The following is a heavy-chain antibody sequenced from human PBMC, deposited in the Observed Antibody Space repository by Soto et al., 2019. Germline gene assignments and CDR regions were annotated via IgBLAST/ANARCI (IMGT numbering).Heavy chain of an antibody. D-gene: IGHD2-15*01. J-gene: IGHJ1*01. CDR2: ISGSGGST. Sequence: PGGSLRLSCAASGFTFSSYAMSWVRQAPGKGLEWVSAISGSGGSTYYADSVKGRFTISRDNSKNTLYLQMNSLRAEDTAVYYCAKDRGVVVVAANLYQHWGQGTLVTVSS. CDR1: GFTFSSYA. CDR3: AKDRGVVVVAANLYQH. V-gene: IGHV3-23*01.